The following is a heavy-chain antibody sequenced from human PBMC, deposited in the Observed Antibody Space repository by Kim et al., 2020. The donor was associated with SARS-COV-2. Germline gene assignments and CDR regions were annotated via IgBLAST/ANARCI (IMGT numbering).Heavy chain of an antibody. J-gene: IGHJ5*02. CDR3: ARTHLPYSSSWYVWFDP. D-gene: IGHD6-13*01. Sequence: QGRVTITRDTSASTAYMELSSLRSEDTAVYYCARTHLPYSSSWYVWFDPWGQGTLVTVSS. V-gene: IGHV1-3*01.